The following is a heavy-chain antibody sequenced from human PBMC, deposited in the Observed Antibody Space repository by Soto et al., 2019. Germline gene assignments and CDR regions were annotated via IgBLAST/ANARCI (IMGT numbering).Heavy chain of an antibody. CDR1: GGTFSSYT. Sequence: QVQLVHSGAEVKKPGSSVKVSCKASGGTFSSYTISWVRQAPGQGLEWMGRIIPILGIANYAQKFQGRVTITADKSTSTAYMELSSLRSEDTAVYYCARDGGFGELEVGQHYWGQGTLVTVSS. J-gene: IGHJ4*02. D-gene: IGHD3-10*01. CDR3: ARDGGFGELEVGQHY. V-gene: IGHV1-69*04. CDR2: IIPILGIA.